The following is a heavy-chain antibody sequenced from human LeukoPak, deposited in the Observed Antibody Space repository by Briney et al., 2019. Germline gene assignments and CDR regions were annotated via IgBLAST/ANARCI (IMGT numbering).Heavy chain of an antibody. CDR3: ARGKAARTSPVFDP. CDR2: MNPNSGNT. J-gene: IGHJ5*02. Sequence: GASVKVSCKASGYTFTSYDINWVRQATGQGLEWMGWMNPNSGNTGYAQKFQGRVTITRNTSISTAYMELSSLRPEDTAVYYCARGKAARTSPVFDPWGQGTLVTVSS. D-gene: IGHD6-6*01. V-gene: IGHV1-8*03. CDR1: GYTFTSYD.